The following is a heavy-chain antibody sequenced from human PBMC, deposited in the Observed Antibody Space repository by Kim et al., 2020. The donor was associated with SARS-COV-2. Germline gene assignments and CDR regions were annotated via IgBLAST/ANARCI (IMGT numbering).Heavy chain of an antibody. D-gene: IGHD6-6*01. CDR2: ISYDGSNK. V-gene: IGHV3-30*03. CDR3: ATFLAARSY. Sequence: GGSLRLSCAASGFTFSSYGMHWVRQAPGKGLEWVAVISYDGSNKYYADSVKGRFTISRDNSKNTLYLQMNSLRAEDTAVYYCATFLAARSYWGQGTLVT. J-gene: IGHJ4*02. CDR1: GFTFSSYG.